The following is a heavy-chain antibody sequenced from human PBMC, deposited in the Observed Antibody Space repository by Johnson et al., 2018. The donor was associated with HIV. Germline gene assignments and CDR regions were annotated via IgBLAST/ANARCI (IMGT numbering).Heavy chain of an antibody. J-gene: IGHJ3*02. D-gene: IGHD4-23*01. CDR3: AKSPGKDHGGNSGAFDI. CDR2: MWYDGSNK. Sequence: QVQLVESGGGVVQPGRSLRLSCAASGFTFSTYGMHWVRQAPGKGLEWVAVMWYDGSNKYYADSVKGRFTISRDNSKNTLDLQMNSLRVEDTAVYYCAKSPGKDHGGNSGAFDIWGQGTMVTVS. V-gene: IGHV3-33*06. CDR1: GFTFSTYG.